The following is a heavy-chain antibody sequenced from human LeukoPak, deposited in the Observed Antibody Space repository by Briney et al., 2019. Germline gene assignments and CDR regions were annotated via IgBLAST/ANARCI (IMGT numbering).Heavy chain of an antibody. CDR3: ARDADYSNYGVYFDY. D-gene: IGHD4-11*01. J-gene: IGHJ4*02. Sequence: ASVKVLRKASGYTFTSYGISWVRQAPGQGLEWMGWISAYNGNTNYAKKRQGRVTMTTDTSTSTAYMELRSLRSDDTAVYYCARDADYSNYGVYFDYWGQGTLVTVSS. CDR2: ISAYNGNT. V-gene: IGHV1-18*01. CDR1: GYTFTSYG.